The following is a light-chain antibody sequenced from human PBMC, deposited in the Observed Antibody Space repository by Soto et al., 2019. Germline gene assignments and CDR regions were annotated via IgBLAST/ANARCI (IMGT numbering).Light chain of an antibody. CDR1: QSVSSSY. J-gene: IGKJ1*01. CDR2: GAS. CDR3: QQYGSLWT. Sequence: EIVLTQSPGTLYLSPGERATLSCRASQSVSSSYLAWYQQKPGQAPRLLIYGASSRATGIPDRFSGSGSGTDFTLTISRLEPEEFAMYYCQQYGSLWTFGQGTKVEIK. V-gene: IGKV3-20*01.